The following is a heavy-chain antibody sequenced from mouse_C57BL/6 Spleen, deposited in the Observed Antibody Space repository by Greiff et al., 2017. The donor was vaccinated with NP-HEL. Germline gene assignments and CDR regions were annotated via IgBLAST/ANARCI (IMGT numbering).Heavy chain of an antibody. V-gene: IGHV1-62-2*01. J-gene: IGHJ1*03. CDR3: ARHEGGGNYGYWYFDV. D-gene: IGHD2-1*01. Sequence: VQLQQSGAELVKPGASVKLSCKASGYTFTEYTIHWVKQRSGQGLEWIGWFYPGSGSIKYNEKFKDKATLTADKSSSTVYMELSRLTSGDSEVYCCARHEGGGNYGYWYFDVWGTGTTVTVSS. CDR2: FYPGSGSI. CDR1: GYTFTEYT.